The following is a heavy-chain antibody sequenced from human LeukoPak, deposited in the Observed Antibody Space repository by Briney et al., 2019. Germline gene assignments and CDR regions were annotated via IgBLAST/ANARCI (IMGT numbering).Heavy chain of an antibody. V-gene: IGHV4-59*08. Sequence: ETLSLTCTVSGGSISSYYWIWIRQPPGKGLEWIGYIYYSGSTNYNPSLKSRVTISVDTSKNQFSLKLSSVTAADTAVYYCARQTSGSYYFDYWGQGTLVTVSS. J-gene: IGHJ4*02. CDR2: IYYSGST. D-gene: IGHD1-26*01. CDR1: GGSISSYY. CDR3: ARQTSGSYYFDY.